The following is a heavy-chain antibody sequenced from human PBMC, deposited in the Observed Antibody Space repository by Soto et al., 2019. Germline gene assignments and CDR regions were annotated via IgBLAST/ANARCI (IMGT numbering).Heavy chain of an antibody. V-gene: IGHV3-7*04. CDR1: GFTFSNYW. CDR3: ARDSGPRGYDAFDI. Sequence: EVQVVESGGGLVQPGGSLRLSCAASGFTFSNYWMTWVRQAPGKGLEWVANIKQDASENFYVDSVKGRFTISRDNAKNSLYLQMNSLRVEDTAVYYRARDSGPRGYDAFDIWGQGTMVTVSS. J-gene: IGHJ3*02. CDR2: IKQDASEN. D-gene: IGHD2-8*02.